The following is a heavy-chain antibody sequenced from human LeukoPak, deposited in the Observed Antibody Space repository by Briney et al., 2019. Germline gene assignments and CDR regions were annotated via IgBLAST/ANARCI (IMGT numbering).Heavy chain of an antibody. Sequence: PGGSLRLSCAASGFTFSDHYMDWVRQAPGKELEWVGRCTNKANSYTTVYAASVKGRFTISREDSKNSLYLQMNSLKTEDTAVYYCVRVSDSGYFAFDFWGQGTLVTVSS. J-gene: IGHJ4*02. CDR3: VRVSDSGYFAFDF. D-gene: IGHD3-10*01. V-gene: IGHV3-72*01. CDR1: GFTFSDHY. CDR2: CTNKANSYTT.